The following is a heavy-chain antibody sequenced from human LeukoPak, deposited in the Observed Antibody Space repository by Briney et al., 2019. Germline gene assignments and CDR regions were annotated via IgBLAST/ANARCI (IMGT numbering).Heavy chain of an antibody. Sequence: SETLSLTCTVSGDSISSYYWSCIRQPPGGGLEWVGYIHHSGSTKYNPSLKSRVIISVDTSKNQFSLKLISVTAADTAVYYCARALRQQLLTGWFDPWGQGTLVTVSS. CDR3: ARALRQQLLTGWFDP. D-gene: IGHD6-13*01. CDR1: GDSISSYY. J-gene: IGHJ5*02. CDR2: IHHSGST. V-gene: IGHV4-59*01.